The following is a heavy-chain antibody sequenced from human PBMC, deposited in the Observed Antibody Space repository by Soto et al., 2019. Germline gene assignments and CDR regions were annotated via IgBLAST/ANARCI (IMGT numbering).Heavy chain of an antibody. CDR3: AKDLRKGIAVAGTGYFDY. CDR1: GFTFSSYV. Sequence: PGGSLRLSCAASGFTFSSYVMSWVRQSPGKGLEWVSAISSSGGTTYYADSVKGRFTISRDNSKNTLYLQMNSLRAEDTAVYYCAKDLRKGIAVAGTGYFDYWGQGTLVTVSS. J-gene: IGHJ4*02. V-gene: IGHV3-23*01. D-gene: IGHD6-19*01. CDR2: ISSSGGTT.